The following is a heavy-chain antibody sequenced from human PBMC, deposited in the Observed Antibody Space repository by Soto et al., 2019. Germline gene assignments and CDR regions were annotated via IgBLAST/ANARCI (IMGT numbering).Heavy chain of an antibody. J-gene: IGHJ6*02. CDR3: AKERYFDIVTGYVYYNYGMDV. Sequence: EVQLLESGGRLVQPGGSLRLSCAASGFTFSSYAINWVRQAPGKGLEWVSSISGSGGNTYYADSVKGRFSISRDNSGNTLYLQMNSLRAEDTAVYYCAKERYFDIVTGYVYYNYGMDVWGQGTTVTVSS. V-gene: IGHV3-23*01. CDR2: ISGSGGNT. D-gene: IGHD3-9*01. CDR1: GFTFSSYA.